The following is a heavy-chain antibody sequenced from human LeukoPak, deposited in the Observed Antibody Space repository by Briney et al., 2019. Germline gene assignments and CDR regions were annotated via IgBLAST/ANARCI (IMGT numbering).Heavy chain of an antibody. CDR1: GFTFSSYW. V-gene: IGHV3-7*01. Sequence: GGSLRLSCAASGFTFSSYWMSWVRPAPGKGLEWVATIKQDGTDKYYVDSVKGRFTISRDNARNSLYLQMNSLRAEDTAVYYCARDPEGPTTPENWGQGTLVTVSS. CDR3: ARDPEGPTTPEN. CDR2: IKQDGTDK. J-gene: IGHJ4*02. D-gene: IGHD1-14*01.